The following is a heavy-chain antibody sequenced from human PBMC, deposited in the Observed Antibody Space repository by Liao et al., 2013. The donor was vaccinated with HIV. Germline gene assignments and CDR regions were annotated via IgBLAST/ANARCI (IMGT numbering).Heavy chain of an antibody. J-gene: IGHJ2*01. D-gene: IGHD1-26*01. Sequence: QLQLQESGSGLVKPSQTLSLTCAVSGGSISSGGYYWSWIRQPAGKGLEWIGRIYTSGSTNYNPSLKSRVTMSVDTSKNHFSLKLSSVTAADTAVYYCARGPVGATRYFDLWGRGTLVTVSS. CDR3: ARGPVGATRYFDL. CDR1: GGSISSGGYY. CDR2: IYTSGST. V-gene: IGHV4-61*02.